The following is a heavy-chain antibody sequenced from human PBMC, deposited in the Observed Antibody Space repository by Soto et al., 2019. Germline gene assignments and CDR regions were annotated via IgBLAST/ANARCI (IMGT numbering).Heavy chain of an antibody. J-gene: IGHJ5*02. CDR3: VRTDVSGTGIEWFGP. Sequence: GASVKVSCKASGYTFTSYGIHWVRQAPGQRLAWMGWINAANGDTKYSPKFQGRVTITRDTSASTAYMELSSLRSEDTAVYYCVRTDVSGTGIEWFGPWGQGTLVIVSS. D-gene: IGHD1-1*01. V-gene: IGHV1-3*01. CDR1: GYTFTSYG. CDR2: INAANGDT.